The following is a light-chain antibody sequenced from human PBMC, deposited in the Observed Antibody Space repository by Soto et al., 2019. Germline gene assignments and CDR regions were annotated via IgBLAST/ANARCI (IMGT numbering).Light chain of an antibody. Sequence: QSVLTQPPSASGTPGQRVTISCSGSTSNIGGNTVNWYQQLPGTAPKLLIYSNNQRPSGVPDRFSGSKSGTSASLAISGLQSEDEADYYCAAWDDSLNGVVFGGGTQPTVL. CDR2: SNN. J-gene: IGLJ2*01. V-gene: IGLV1-44*01. CDR1: TSNIGGNT. CDR3: AAWDDSLNGVV.